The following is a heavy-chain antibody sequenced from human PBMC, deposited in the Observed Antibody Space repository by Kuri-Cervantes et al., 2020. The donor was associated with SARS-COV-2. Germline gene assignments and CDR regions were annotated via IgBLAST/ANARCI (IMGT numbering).Heavy chain of an antibody. J-gene: IGHJ4*02. CDR1: GFTFSSYA. CDR3: AKESCSGGSCYLRY. V-gene: IGHV3-64*04. Sequence: GGSLRLSCSASGFTFSSYAMHWVRQAPGKGLEYVSAISSNGGSTYYADSVKGRFTISRDNSKNTLYLQMSSLRAEDTAVYYCAKESCSGGSCYLRYWGQGTLVTVSS. CDR2: ISSNGGST. D-gene: IGHD2-15*01.